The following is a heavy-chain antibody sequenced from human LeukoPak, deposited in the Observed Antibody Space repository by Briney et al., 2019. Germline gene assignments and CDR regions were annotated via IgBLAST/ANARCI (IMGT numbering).Heavy chain of an antibody. CDR3: ARGPTRWVGPLGY. D-gene: IGHD1-26*01. V-gene: IGHV1-2*04. CDR1: GYSFTSNY. J-gene: IGHJ4*02. Sequence: GASVKVSCKASGYSFTSNYIHWVRQAPGQGLEWMGMIYPRDGSTSYAQKFQGWVTMTRDTSISTAYMELSRLRSDDTAVYYCARGPTRWVGPLGYWGQGTLVTVSS. CDR2: IYPRDGST.